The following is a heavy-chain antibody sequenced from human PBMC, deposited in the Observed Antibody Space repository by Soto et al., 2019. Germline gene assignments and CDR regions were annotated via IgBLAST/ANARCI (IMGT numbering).Heavy chain of an antibody. CDR2: ISASNGNT. D-gene: IGHD3-16*01. V-gene: IGHV1-18*01. CDR3: AIGGTPMDY. Sequence: QVHLVQSGAEVKKPGPSVKVSCTTSGYTFTNFGHSWVRQAPGQGLEWMGWISASNGNTNYAPNFQGRVTMTTDTSTSTAYMELRSLRSDDTAVDYCAIGGTPMDYWGQGTMVTVSS. CDR1: GYTFTNFG. J-gene: IGHJ4*02.